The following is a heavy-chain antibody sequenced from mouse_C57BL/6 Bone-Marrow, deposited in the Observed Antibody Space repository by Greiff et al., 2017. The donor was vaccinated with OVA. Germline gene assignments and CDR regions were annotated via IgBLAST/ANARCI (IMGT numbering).Heavy chain of an antibody. CDR1: GYTFTDYN. CDR3: ARLTGDWFAY. V-gene: IGHV1-18*01. Sequence: VQLQQSGPELVKPGASVKIPCKASGYTFTDYNMDWVKQSHGKSLEWIGDINPNNGGTIYNQKFKGKATLTVDKSSSTAYMELRSLTSEDTAVYYCARLTGDWFAYWGQGTLVTVSA. J-gene: IGHJ3*01. CDR2: INPNNGGT. D-gene: IGHD4-1*01.